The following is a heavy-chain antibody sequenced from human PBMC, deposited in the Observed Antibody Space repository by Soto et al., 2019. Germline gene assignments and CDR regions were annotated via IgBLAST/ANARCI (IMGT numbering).Heavy chain of an antibody. CDR2: IYHSGST. D-gene: IGHD3-10*01. V-gene: IGHV4-30-2*01. J-gene: IGHJ6*02. Sequence: SETLSLTCAVSGGSISSGGYSWSWIRQPPGKGLEWIGYIYHSGSTYYNPSLKSRVTISVDRSKNQFPLKLSSVTAADTAVYYCARGLGDGSGKTYYYYYGMDVWGQGTTVTVSS. CDR1: GGSISSGGYS. CDR3: ARGLGDGSGKTYYYYYGMDV.